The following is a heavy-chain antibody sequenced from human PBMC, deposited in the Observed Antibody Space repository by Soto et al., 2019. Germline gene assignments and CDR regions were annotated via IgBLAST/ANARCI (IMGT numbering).Heavy chain of an antibody. Sequence: EVQLVESGGGLVQPGGSLRLSCAASGFTVSSNYMSWVRQAPGKGLEWVSVIYSGGSTYYADSVKGRFTISRDNSKNTLYLLMVHLSVKEMVLYYCARVMWWKLGYWGQGTLVSVSS. CDR2: IYSGGST. J-gene: IGHJ4*02. CDR3: ARVMWWKLGY. D-gene: IGHD2-15*01. V-gene: IGHV3-66*01. CDR1: GFTVSSNY.